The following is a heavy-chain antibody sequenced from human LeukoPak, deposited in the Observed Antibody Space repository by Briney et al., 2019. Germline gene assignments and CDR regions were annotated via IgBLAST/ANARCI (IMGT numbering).Heavy chain of an antibody. CDR2: MYYSGST. CDR3: ARHFDRDGYKSNAFDI. CDR1: GGSFSSSSYY. D-gene: IGHD5-24*01. Sequence: SETLSLTCTVSGGSFSSSSYYWGWIRQPPGKGLEWIGSMYYSGSTYYNASLRSRVTISVDTSKNQFSLKLSSVTAGDRAVYYCARHFDRDGYKSNAFDIWGQGTMITVSS. V-gene: IGHV4-39*01. J-gene: IGHJ3*02.